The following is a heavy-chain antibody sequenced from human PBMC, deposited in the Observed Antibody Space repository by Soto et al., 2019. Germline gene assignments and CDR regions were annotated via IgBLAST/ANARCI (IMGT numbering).Heavy chain of an antibody. Sequence: SETQSLTWTVVGGTISGYYWSRIRQPPGKGLEWIGEINHSGSTNYNPSLKSRVTISVDTSKNQFSLKLSSVTAADTAVYYCARPYYYDSSGYSDAFDIWGQGTMVTVSS. V-gene: IGHV4-34*01. CDR3: ARPYYYDSSGYSDAFDI. D-gene: IGHD3-22*01. CDR1: GGTISGYY. J-gene: IGHJ3*02. CDR2: INHSGST.